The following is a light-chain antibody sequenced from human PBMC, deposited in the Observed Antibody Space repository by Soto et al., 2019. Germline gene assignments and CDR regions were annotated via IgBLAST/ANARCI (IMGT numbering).Light chain of an antibody. CDR3: ASWDDSLNGRV. CDR1: SSNIGSNT. Sequence: VVTQPPSASGTPGQRVTLSCSGSSSNIGSNTVNWYQQLPGTAPKLLIYSNNQRPSGVPDRFSGSKSGTSASLAISGLQSEDEADYYCASWDDSLNGRVFGGGTKLTVL. CDR2: SNN. V-gene: IGLV1-44*01. J-gene: IGLJ2*01.